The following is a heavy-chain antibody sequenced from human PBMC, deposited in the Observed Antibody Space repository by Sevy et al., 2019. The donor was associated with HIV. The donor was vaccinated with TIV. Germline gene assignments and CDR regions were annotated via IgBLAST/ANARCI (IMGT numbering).Heavy chain of an antibody. Sequence: GESLKISCKGSGYSFTSYWIGWVRQMPGKGLEWMGVIFPGDSDTRYSPSFQGQVTISADKSITTAYLQWSSLKASDTAMYYCARSDTYQEWYSGSPNAFDIWGQGTMVTVSS. CDR2: IFPGDSDT. J-gene: IGHJ3*02. V-gene: IGHV5-51*01. CDR1: GYSFTSYW. CDR3: ARSDTYQEWYSGSPNAFDI. D-gene: IGHD1-26*01.